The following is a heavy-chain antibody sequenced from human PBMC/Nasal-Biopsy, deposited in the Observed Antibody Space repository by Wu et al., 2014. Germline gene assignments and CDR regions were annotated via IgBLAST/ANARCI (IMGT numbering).Heavy chain of an antibody. Sequence: TLSLTCTVSGRSVSSANYYWGWIRQPPGKGLEWIGAIYYSGATYYNPSLQSRVTLSIDTSRDQFSLQLTSLTAADTAVYYCARLGFQFFGESRWGQGVLVTVSS. CDR3: ARLGFQFFGESR. CDR2: IYYSGAT. J-gene: IGHJ4*02. D-gene: IGHD3-10*01. V-gene: IGHV4-39*01. CDR1: GRSVSSANYY.